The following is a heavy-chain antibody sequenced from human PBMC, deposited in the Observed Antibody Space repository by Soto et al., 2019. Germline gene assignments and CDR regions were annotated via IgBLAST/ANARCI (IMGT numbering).Heavy chain of an antibody. CDR3: ARGLNSNYFDY. V-gene: IGHV4-31*03. Sequence: TLSLTCTVSGGSISSGGYYWSWIRQHPGKGLEWIGYIYYSGSTYYNPSLKTRVTISVDTSKNQFSLKLRSVTAADTAVYYCARGLNSNYFDYWGQGTLVTVSS. CDR1: GGSISSGGYY. J-gene: IGHJ4*02. D-gene: IGHD4-4*01. CDR2: IYYSGST.